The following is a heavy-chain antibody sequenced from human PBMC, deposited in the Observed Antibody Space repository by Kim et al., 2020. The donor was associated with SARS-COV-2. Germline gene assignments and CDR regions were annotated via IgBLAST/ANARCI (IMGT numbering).Heavy chain of an antibody. CDR1: GGSISSGGYY. V-gene: IGHV4-31*03. CDR2: IYYSGST. Sequence: SETLSLTCTVSGGSISSGGYYWSWIRQHPGKGLEWIGYIYYSGSTYYNPSLKSRVTISVDTSKNQFSLKLSSVTAADTAVYYCAAGIVGATREWADFDYWGQGTLVTVSS. J-gene: IGHJ4*02. CDR3: AAGIVGATREWADFDY. D-gene: IGHD1-26*01.